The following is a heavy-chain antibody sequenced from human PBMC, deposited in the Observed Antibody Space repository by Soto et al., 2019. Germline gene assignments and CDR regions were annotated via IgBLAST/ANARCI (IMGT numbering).Heavy chain of an antibody. D-gene: IGHD6-13*01. CDR3: ASGYGANGSKYSYYMDV. Sequence: SETLSLTCTVSGGSISSGDYYWSWIRQHPEKGLEWIGNIYYSGSTYYNPSLKSRVTISVDASKNQFSLKLSSVTAADTAVYFCASGYGANGSKYSYYMDVWGKGTTVTVSS. J-gene: IGHJ6*03. CDR2: IYYSGST. CDR1: GGSISSGDYY. V-gene: IGHV4-31*03.